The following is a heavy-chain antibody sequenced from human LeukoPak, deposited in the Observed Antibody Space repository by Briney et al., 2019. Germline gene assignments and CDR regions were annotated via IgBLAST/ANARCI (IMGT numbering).Heavy chain of an antibody. D-gene: IGHD3-3*01. J-gene: IGHJ4*02. CDR3: ASLSTPTIFGVVNFDY. V-gene: IGHV1-2*06. CDR1: GYTFTGYY. CDR2: INPNSGGT. Sequence: ASVKVSCKASGYTFTGYYMHWVRQAPGQGLEWMGRINPNSGGTNYAQKFQGRVTMTRDTSISTACMELGRLRSDDTAVYYCASLSTPTIFGVVNFDYWGQGTLVTVSS.